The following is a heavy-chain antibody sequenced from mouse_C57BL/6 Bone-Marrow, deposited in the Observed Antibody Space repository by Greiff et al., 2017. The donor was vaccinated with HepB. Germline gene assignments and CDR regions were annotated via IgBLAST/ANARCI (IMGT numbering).Heavy chain of an antibody. CDR3: ARSDYGSSANAMGY. J-gene: IGHJ4*01. V-gene: IGHV1-85*01. Sequence: QVQLQQSGPGLVKPGASVKLSCKASGYTFTSYDINWVKQRPGQGLEWIGWIYPSDGSTNYNEKFKGKATLTVDTSSSTAYMELHSLTSEDSAVYSCARSDYGSSANAMGYWGQGTSVTVSS. CDR1: GYTFTSYD. CDR2: IYPSDGST. D-gene: IGHD1-1*01.